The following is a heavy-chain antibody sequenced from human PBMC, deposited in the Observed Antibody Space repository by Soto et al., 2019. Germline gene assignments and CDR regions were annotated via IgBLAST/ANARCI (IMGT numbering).Heavy chain of an antibody. J-gene: IGHJ4*02. D-gene: IGHD2-15*01. CDR3: ARDRGGYCGGGSCYYFDY. CDR1: GFTFSSYE. Sequence: EVQLVESGGGLVQPGGSLRLSCAASGFTFSSYEMNWVREAPGKGREWLSYISSSGSTKYYADSVKGRFTIARDNAKNSLYLQVNSLRGEDTDVYYCARDRGGYCGGGSCYYFDYWRQGTLVTVSS. CDR2: ISSSGSTK. V-gene: IGHV3-48*03.